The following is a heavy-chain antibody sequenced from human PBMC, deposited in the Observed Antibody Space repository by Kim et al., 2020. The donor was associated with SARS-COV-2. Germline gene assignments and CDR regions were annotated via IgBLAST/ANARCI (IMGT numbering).Heavy chain of an antibody. J-gene: IGHJ4*02. CDR1: GGSFSGYY. D-gene: IGHD1-7*01. Sequence: SETLSLTCAVYGGSFSGYYWSWIRQPPGKGLEWIGEINHSGSTNYNPSLKSRVTISVDTSKNQFSLKLSSVTAADTAVYYCARRSNWNYGLTGWGQGTLV. CDR3: ARRSNWNYGLTG. V-gene: IGHV4-34*01. CDR2: INHSGST.